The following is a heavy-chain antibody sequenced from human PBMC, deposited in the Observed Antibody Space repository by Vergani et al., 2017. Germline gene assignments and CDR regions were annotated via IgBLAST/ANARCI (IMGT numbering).Heavy chain of an antibody. J-gene: IGHJ5*02. CDR1: GFTFSTYA. D-gene: IGHD1-26*01. Sequence: EVQLLESGGSLKQPGGSVRLSCAASGFTFSTYAMHWVRQAPGKGLEWVSALTGGGGSTYYADSFKGRFIISRDNSRDTLYLQMNSLRPEDTATYYCVKDAGSYENFVDACGEGAMMTVFS. CDR2: LTGGGGST. V-gene: IGHV3-23*01. CDR3: VKDAGSYENFVDA.